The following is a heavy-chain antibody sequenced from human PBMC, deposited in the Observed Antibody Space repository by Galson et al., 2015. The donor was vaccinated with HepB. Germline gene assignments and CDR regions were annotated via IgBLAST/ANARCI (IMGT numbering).Heavy chain of an antibody. Sequence: SVKVSCKASGSTFTSYAMHWVRQAPGQRLEWMGWINAGNGNTKYSQKFQGRVTITRDTSASTAYMELSSLRSEDTAVYYCARDHAYYDFWSGYLSRNYYYGMDVWGQGTTVTVSS. J-gene: IGHJ6*02. D-gene: IGHD3-3*01. CDR1: GSTFTSYA. CDR3: ARDHAYYDFWSGYLSRNYYYGMDV. V-gene: IGHV1-3*01. CDR2: INAGNGNT.